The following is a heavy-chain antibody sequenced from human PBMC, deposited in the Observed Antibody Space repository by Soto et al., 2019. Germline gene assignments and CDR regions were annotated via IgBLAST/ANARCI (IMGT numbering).Heavy chain of an antibody. Sequence: QVQLQESGPGLVKPSETLSLTCTVSGGSISSYYWSWIRQPPGKGLEWIGYIYYSGSTNYNPSFKSRVTISVDTSKNQFSLKLSSVTAADTAVYYCARHWGGAHHCTNGVCYPYYFDYWGQGTLVTVSS. CDR2: IYYSGST. CDR1: GGSISSYY. J-gene: IGHJ4*02. CDR3: ARHWGGAHHCTNGVCYPYYFDY. D-gene: IGHD2-8*01. V-gene: IGHV4-59*08.